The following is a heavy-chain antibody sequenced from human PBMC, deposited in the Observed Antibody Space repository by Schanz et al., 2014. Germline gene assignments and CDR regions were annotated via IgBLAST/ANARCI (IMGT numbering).Heavy chain of an antibody. CDR3: AREQIMAAAGLVDY. CDR1: GFTFSSYA. J-gene: IGHJ4*01. D-gene: IGHD6-13*01. V-gene: IGHV3-23*04. CDR2: ISHSGGSK. Sequence: EVQLVESGGGLVQPGGSLRLSCAASGFTFSSYAMSWVRQAPGKGLEWVSSISHSGGSKYYADSVKGRFTISRDNSENTLYLQMNSLRAEDTAVYYCAREQIMAAAGLVDYWGHGTLVTVSS.